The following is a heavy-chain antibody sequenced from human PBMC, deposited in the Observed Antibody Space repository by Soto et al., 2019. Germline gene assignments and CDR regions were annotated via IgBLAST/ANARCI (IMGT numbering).Heavy chain of an antibody. J-gene: IGHJ6*02. D-gene: IGHD3-3*01. CDR1: GGTFSSYA. CDR2: IIPIFGTA. V-gene: IGHV1-69*13. Sequence: SVKVSCKASGGTFSSYAISWVRQAPGQGLEWMGGIIPIFGTANYAQKFQGRVTITADESTSTAYMELSSLRSEDTAVYYCARGEYYDFWSGLYGMDVWGQGTTVTVSS. CDR3: ARGEYYDFWSGLYGMDV.